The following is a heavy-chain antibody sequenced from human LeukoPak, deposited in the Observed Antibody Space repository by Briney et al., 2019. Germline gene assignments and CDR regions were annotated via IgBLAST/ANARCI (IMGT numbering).Heavy chain of an antibody. D-gene: IGHD3-10*01. V-gene: IGHV1-69*13. CDR3: ASQDNYYGSGVMFDP. Sequence: SVKVSCKASGGTFSSYAISWVRQAPGQGLEWMGGIIPIFGTANYAQKFQGRVTITADESTSTAYMELSSLRSEDTAVYYCASQDNYYGSGVMFDPWGQGTLVTVSS. J-gene: IGHJ5*02. CDR2: IIPIFGTA. CDR1: GGTFSSYA.